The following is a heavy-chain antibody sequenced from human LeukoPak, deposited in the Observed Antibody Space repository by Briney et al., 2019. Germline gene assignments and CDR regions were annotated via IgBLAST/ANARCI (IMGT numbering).Heavy chain of an antibody. J-gene: IGHJ4*02. D-gene: IGHD3-22*01. CDR3: SRGLDSRKLGY. CDR2: IHPSGRL. Sequence: SQTLSLTCTVSGASFSSGDQYWNWIRQSPGKGLEWIGSIHPSGRLYSNPSLESRVTISIDTSKNQFSLNLNSVTAADTAVYFCSRGLDSRKLGYWGQGTLVTVSS. CDR1: GASFSSGDQY. V-gene: IGHV4-31*03.